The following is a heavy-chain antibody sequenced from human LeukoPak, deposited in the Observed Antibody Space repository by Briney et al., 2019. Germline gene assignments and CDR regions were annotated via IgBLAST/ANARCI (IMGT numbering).Heavy chain of an antibody. Sequence: PSQTLSLTCTVSGGSISSGSYYWSWIRQPAGKGLEWIGRIYTSGSTNYNPSLKSRVTISVDTSKNQFSLKLSSVTAADTAVYYCARDRLTGATYDWGQGTLVTVSS. V-gene: IGHV4-61*02. CDR1: GGSISSGSYY. CDR2: IYTSGST. CDR3: ARDRLTGATYD. D-gene: IGHD1-20*01. J-gene: IGHJ4*02.